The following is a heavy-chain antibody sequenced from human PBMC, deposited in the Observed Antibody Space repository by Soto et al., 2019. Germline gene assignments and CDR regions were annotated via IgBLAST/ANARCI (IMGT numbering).Heavy chain of an antibody. V-gene: IGHV3-30-3*01. CDR1: GFTFSSYA. Sequence: GGSLRLSCAASGFTFSSYAMHWVRQAPGKGLEWVAVISYDGSNIYYADSVKGRFTISRDNVENSLYLQMNSLRAEDTAVYYCARESAMTTVTTAVAFDVWGQGTVVTVS. J-gene: IGHJ3*01. D-gene: IGHD4-4*01. CDR2: ISYDGSNI. CDR3: ARESAMTTVTTAVAFDV.